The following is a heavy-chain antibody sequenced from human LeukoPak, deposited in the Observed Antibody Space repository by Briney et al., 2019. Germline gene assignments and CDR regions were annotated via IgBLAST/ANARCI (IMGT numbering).Heavy chain of an antibody. CDR3: ARNHYYESSGYSYYFDY. V-gene: IGHV4-34*01. J-gene: IGHJ4*02. Sequence: SETLSLTCAVYGGSFSGYYWSWIRQPPGKGLEWIGEINHSGSTNYNPSLKSRVTISVDTSKNQFSLKLSSVTAADTAVYYCARNHYYESSGYSYYFDYWGQGTLVTVSS. CDR2: INHSGST. D-gene: IGHD3-22*01. CDR1: GGSFSGYY.